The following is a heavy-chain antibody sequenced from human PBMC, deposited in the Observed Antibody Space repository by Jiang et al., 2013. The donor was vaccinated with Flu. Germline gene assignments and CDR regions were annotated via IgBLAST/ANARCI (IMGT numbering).Heavy chain of an antibody. V-gene: IGHV4-59*13. D-gene: IGHD2-2*01. CDR1: GGSISSYS. CDR2: LLQWEH. CDR3: ARDLDQFYGMDV. Sequence: VKPSETLSLTCTVSGGSISSYSWSWIRQPPGKGTGVGWVYLLQWEHQLQSSLKSRVTISVDTSKNQLSLKVRSVTAADTAVYYCARDLDQFYGMDVWGQGTTVTVSS. J-gene: IGHJ6*02.